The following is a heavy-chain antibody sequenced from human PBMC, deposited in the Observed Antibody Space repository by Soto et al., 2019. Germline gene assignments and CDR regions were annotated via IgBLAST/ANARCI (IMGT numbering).Heavy chain of an antibody. CDR1: GGSISNYY. Sequence: QVQLQESGPGLVKPSETLSLTCTVSGGSISNYYLSWVRQPPGKGLEWIGYIYDSGSTNYTPSLTSRGTISVDTSKNQFSLRLAAVPAADTAVYYCAAAPRYWGRGTLVTVSS. CDR2: IYDSGST. J-gene: IGHJ4*02. D-gene: IGHD2-15*01. CDR3: AAAPRY. V-gene: IGHV4-59*01.